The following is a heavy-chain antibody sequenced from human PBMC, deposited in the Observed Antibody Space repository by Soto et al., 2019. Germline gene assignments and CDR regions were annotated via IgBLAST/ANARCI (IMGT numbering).Heavy chain of an antibody. CDR2: INHSGST. CDR1: GGPFSGYY. J-gene: IGHJ5*02. V-gene: IGHV4-34*01. D-gene: IGHD3-10*01. Sequence: SETLSLTCAVYGGPFSGYYWSWIRQPPGKGLEWIGEINHSGSTNYNPSLKSRVTISVDTSKNQFSLKLSSVTAADTAVYYCAREAPHPTRGPYGSGSYYPKPNWFDPWGQGTLVTVSS. CDR3: AREAPHPTRGPYGSGSYYPKPNWFDP.